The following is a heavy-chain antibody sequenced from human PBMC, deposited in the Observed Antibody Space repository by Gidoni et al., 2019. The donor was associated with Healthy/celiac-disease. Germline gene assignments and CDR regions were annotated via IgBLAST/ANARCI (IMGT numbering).Heavy chain of an antibody. CDR3: ARDTPDVDIVATIDY. J-gene: IGHJ4*02. V-gene: IGHV3-30*04. D-gene: IGHD5-12*01. CDR2: ISYDGSNK. Sequence: QVQLVESGGGVVQPGRSLRLSCAASGFTFSSYAMHWVRQAPGKGLEWVAVISYDGSNKYYADSVKGRFTISRDNSKNTLYLQMNSLRAEDTAVYYCARDTPDVDIVATIDYWGQGTLVTVSS. CDR1: GFTFSSYA.